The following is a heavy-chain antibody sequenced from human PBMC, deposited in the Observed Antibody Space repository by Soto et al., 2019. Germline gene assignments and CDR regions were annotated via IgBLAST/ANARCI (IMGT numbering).Heavy chain of an antibody. CDR2: IYWDDDK. CDR1: GFSLSTSGVG. V-gene: IGHV2-5*02. Sequence: SGPTLVNPTQTLTLTCTFSGFSLSTSGVGVGWIRQPPGKALEWLALIYWDDDKRYSPSLKSRLTITKDTSKNQVVLTMANMDPVDTATYYCAHSLYDYVWGTNWFDPWGQGTLVTVSS. D-gene: IGHD3-16*01. CDR3: AHSLYDYVWGTNWFDP. J-gene: IGHJ5*02.